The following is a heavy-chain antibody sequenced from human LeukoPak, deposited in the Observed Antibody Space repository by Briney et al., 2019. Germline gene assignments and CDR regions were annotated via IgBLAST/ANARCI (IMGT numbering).Heavy chain of an antibody. CDR2: IYYSGST. CDR1: GGSISSYY. D-gene: IGHD3-3*01. CDR3: ARSHGGIFDY. Sequence: SETLSLTCTVSGGSISSYYWSWLRQPPGKGLEWIGYIYYSGSTNYNPSLKSRVTISVDTYKNQFSLKLSSVTAADTAVYYCARSHGGIFDYWGQGTLVTVSS. V-gene: IGHV4-59*08. J-gene: IGHJ4*02.